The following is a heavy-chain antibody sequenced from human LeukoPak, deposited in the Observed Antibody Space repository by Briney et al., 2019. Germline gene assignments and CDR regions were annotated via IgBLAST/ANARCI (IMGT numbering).Heavy chain of an antibody. J-gene: IGHJ2*01. Sequence: ASVNVSCTASGYTFTSYYMHWVRQAPGQGLEWMGIINPSGGSTSYAQKFQGRVTMTRDTSTSTVYMELSSLRSEDTAVYYCAREWGYYDWYFDLWGRGTLVTVSS. V-gene: IGHV1-46*01. CDR1: GYTFTSYY. CDR3: AREWGYYDWYFDL. D-gene: IGHD1-26*01. CDR2: INPSGGST.